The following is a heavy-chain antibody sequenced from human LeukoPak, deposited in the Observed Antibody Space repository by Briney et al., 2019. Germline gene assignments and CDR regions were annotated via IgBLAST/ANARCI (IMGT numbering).Heavy chain of an antibody. CDR3: ASLRFSAAYYADY. Sequence: GGSLRLSCAASGFTFRNYGMHWVRQAPGKGLEWVAIISYDGRNTFYADSVKGRFTISRDNSKNTLFLQMNSLRAEDTSMYYCASLRFSAAYYADYWGQGTLVTVSS. CDR1: GFTFRNYG. V-gene: IGHV3-30*03. CDR2: ISYDGRNT. J-gene: IGHJ4*02. D-gene: IGHD1-26*01.